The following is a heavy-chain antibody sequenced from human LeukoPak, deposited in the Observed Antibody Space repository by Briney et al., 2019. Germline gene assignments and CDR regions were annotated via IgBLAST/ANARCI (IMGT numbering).Heavy chain of an antibody. Sequence: SETLSLTCTVSGGSISSGGYYWSWIRQHPVKGLEWIGYIYYSGSTYYNTSLKRRVTISVDTSKNQFSLKLSSVTAADTAVYYCARAGIEVANLFDPWGQGTLVTVSS. CDR3: ARAGIEVANLFDP. CDR1: GGSISSGGYY. D-gene: IGHD6-19*01. CDR2: IYYSGST. J-gene: IGHJ5*02. V-gene: IGHV4-31*03.